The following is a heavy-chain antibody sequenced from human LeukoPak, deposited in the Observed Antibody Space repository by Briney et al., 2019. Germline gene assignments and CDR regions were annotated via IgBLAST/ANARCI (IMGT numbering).Heavy chain of an antibody. Sequence: SETLSLTCTVSGDSIRNFYWNWIRQSPGKGLEWIGYIYQSGNTNYNPSLKSRLTMSIDTSKSQFSLNLNSVTAADTAVYYCARATYGSGSYYVVNFDYWGQGTLVTVSS. CDR1: GDSIRNFY. J-gene: IGHJ4*02. CDR3: ARATYGSGSYYVVNFDY. V-gene: IGHV4-59*01. D-gene: IGHD3-10*01. CDR2: IYQSGNT.